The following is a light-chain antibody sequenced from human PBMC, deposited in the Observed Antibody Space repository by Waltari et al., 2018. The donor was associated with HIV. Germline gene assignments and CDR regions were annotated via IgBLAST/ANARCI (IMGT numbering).Light chain of an antibody. CDR1: QSVSSN. CDR2: RSS. V-gene: IGKV3-15*01. J-gene: IGKJ4*01. Sequence: IAMTPSPLTLSVSLGEIATLSCRASQSVSSNLAWYQQKLGQAPSLLIDRSSTRATGIPGRFSGSGSGTEFTLTNSSLQSEDFAVYYCQQYNNWPPLTFGGGTKVEIK. CDR3: QQYNNWPPLT.